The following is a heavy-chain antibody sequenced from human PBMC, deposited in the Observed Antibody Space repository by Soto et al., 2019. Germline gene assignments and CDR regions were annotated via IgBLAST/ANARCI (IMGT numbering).Heavy chain of an antibody. Sequence: GGSLRLSCAASGLTFSSYWMYWLRQAPGKGLVWVSRINSDGSTTRYADSVKGRFTISRDNAENTLYLQMNSLRAEDTAVYYCARRHCSGGSCYSGFDPWGLGTLGTVSS. J-gene: IGHJ5*02. CDR3: ARRHCSGGSCYSGFDP. CDR2: INSDGSTT. CDR1: GLTFSSYW. D-gene: IGHD2-15*01. V-gene: IGHV3-74*01.